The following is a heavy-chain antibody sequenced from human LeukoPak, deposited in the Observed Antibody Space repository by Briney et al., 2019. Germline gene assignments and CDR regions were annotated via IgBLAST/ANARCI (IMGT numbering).Heavy chain of an antibody. CDR1: GFTFSSYW. Sequence: PGGSLRLSCAASGFTFSSYWMSWVPQAPGKGLGWVANIKQDGSEKYYVDSVKGRFTISRDNAKNSLYLQMNSLRAEDTAVYYCAREVRLGELSFFDYWGQGTLVTVSS. D-gene: IGHD3-16*02. J-gene: IGHJ4*02. V-gene: IGHV3-7*01. CDR3: AREVRLGELSFFDY. CDR2: IKQDGSEK.